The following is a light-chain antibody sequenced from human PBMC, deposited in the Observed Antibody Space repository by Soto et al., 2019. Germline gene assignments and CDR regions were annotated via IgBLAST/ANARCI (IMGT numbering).Light chain of an antibody. CDR3: QVWDSLNDHYV. CDR1: TIGSQS. Sequence: SYELPQPPSVSVAPGQTARITCGGDTIGSQSVHWYQQKPGQAPVLVVHDDSDRPSGVPERFSGSNSGNTATLTISRVEAGDEADYYCQVWDSLNDHYVLGTGTKVTVL. CDR2: DDS. V-gene: IGLV3-21*02. J-gene: IGLJ1*01.